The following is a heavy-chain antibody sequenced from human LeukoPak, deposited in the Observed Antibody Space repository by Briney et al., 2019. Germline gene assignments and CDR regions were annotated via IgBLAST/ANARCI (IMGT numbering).Heavy chain of an antibody. CDR3: ARAEAVTGANCFDH. CDR1: GDSVSSSSAA. V-gene: IGHV6-1*01. Sequence: SPTLSLTCAISGDSVSSSSAAWNWIRQSPSRGLEWLGRTYYRSKWFNDYATSVKSRITINPDTSKNQFSLQLNSVTPEDTAVYYCARAEAVTGANCFDHWGQGTLVTVSS. J-gene: IGHJ5*02. CDR2: TYYRSKWFN. D-gene: IGHD6-19*01.